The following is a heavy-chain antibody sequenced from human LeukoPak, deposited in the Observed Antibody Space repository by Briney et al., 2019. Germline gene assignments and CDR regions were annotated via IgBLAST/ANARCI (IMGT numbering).Heavy chain of an antibody. CDR2: INPNSGGT. J-gene: IGHJ6*02. V-gene: IGHV1-2*02. D-gene: IGHD4-23*01. Sequence: ASVKVSWKASGYTFTGYYMHWVRQAPGQGLEWMGWINPNSGGTNYAQKFQGRVTMTRDTSISTAYMELSRLRSDDTAVYYCARDGGATVADYYYYGMDVWGQGTTVTVSS. CDR3: ARDGGATVADYYYYGMDV. CDR1: GYTFTGYY.